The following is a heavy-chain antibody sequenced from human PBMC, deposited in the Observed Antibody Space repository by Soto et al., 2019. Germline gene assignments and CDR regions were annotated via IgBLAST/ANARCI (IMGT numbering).Heavy chain of an antibody. Sequence: GGSLRLSCAASGFNFMNFAMSWGRQAPGKGLEWVSGMSERSGPPLYADSVKGRFTISRDNSKSTLYLEMNNLRPEDTAVYYCAKDQDNTDYYWIFDLWGRGTPVTVSS. CDR3: AKDQDNTDYYWIFDL. CDR2: MSERSGPP. J-gene: IGHJ2*01. CDR1: GFNFMNFA. D-gene: IGHD4-17*01. V-gene: IGHV3-23*01.